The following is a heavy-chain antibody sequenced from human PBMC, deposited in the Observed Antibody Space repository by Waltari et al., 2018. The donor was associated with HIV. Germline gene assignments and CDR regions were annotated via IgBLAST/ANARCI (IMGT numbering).Heavy chain of an antibody. V-gene: IGHV3-21*01. CDR2: ISSSSSYI. CDR1: GFTLGRVS. Sequence: EVQLVESGGGLVKPGGCLRRSCAASGFTLGRVSLNWVRRAPGKGLECVSSISSSSSYIYYADSVKGRFTISRDNAKNSLYLQMNSLRAEDTAVYYCARTYHYYYYYGMDVWGQGTTVTVSS. J-gene: IGHJ6*02. CDR3: ARTYHYYYYYGMDV. D-gene: IGHD2-15*01.